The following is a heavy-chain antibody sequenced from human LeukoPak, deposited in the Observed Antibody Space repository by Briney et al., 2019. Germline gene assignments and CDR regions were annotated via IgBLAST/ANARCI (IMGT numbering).Heavy chain of an antibody. CDR3: V. CDR1: GGSISSTSSY. V-gene: IGHV4-39*07. CDR2: VYYSGST. J-gene: IGHJ6*03. Sequence: SETLSLTCTVSGGSISSTSSYWGWLRQPPGKGLEWIGSVYYSGSTYYNPSLKSRVTISVDTSKNQFSLNRISVTAADTAYYMDVWGKRTTVTGSS.